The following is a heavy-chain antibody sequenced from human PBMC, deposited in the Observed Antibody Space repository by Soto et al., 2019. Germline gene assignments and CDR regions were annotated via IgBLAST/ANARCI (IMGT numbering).Heavy chain of an antibody. J-gene: IGHJ3*02. CDR3: ARPRISTFEVVHEAFEI. V-gene: IGHV1-69*13. CDR2: IIPIFGTA. Sequence: GASVKVSCKAPGRTFSSYAMSWVRQAPGQGLEWMGGIIPIFGTANYAQKLQGRVTITADESTSTAYMELSSMKSEDTAVYYCARPRISTFEVVHEAFEIWGQGTMVTV. D-gene: IGHD3-3*01. CDR1: GRTFSSYA.